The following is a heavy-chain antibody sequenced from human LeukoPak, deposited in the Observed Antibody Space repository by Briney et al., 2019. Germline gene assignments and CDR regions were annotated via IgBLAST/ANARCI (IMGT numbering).Heavy chain of an antibody. V-gene: IGHV3-66*01. J-gene: IGHJ6*02. Sequence: GGSLRPSCPASGFTSSTNYMTWFRQAPGKGLDWVSVINTGGSTYYADSVKGRFTISRDNSKNTLYLQMNSLRAEDTAVYYCARDLVVGATTGYYYYGMDVWGQGTTVTVSS. CDR2: INTGGST. CDR3: ARDLVVGATTGYYYYGMDV. D-gene: IGHD1-26*01. CDR1: GFTSSTNY.